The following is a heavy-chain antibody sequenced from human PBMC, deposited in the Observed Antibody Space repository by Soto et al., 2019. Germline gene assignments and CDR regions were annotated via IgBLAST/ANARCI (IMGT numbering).Heavy chain of an antibody. J-gene: IGHJ4*02. V-gene: IGHV1-69*12. CDR1: GGTFSNYA. CDR3: ARDGGLGELLTYFDY. D-gene: IGHD3-10*01. Sequence: QVQLVQSGAEVKKPGSSVKVSCKASGGTFSNYAISWVRRAPGQGLEWMGGIIPIFGTANYAQKFQGRVTLTADESTSTAYMELHSLTSDDKDMYYCARDGGLGELLTYFDYWGQGTLVTVSS. CDR2: IIPIFGTA.